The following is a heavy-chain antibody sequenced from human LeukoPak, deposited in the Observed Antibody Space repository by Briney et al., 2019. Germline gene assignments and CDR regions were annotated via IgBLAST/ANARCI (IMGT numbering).Heavy chain of an antibody. D-gene: IGHD1-7*01. Sequence: ASVKVSCKASGYTFTSYGISWVRQAPGQGLEFLGWISTNTGNPTYAQGFTGRFVFSLDTSVGTAYLQIRSLKAEDSAVYYCARDYTLTVGTTSYFQHWGQGTRVTVSS. CDR1: GYTFTSYG. V-gene: IGHV7-4-1*01. J-gene: IGHJ1*01. CDR2: ISTNTGNP. CDR3: ARDYTLTVGTTSYFQH.